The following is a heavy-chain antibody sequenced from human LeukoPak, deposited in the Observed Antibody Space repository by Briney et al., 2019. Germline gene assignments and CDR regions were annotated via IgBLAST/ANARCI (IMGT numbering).Heavy chain of an antibody. Sequence: PGGSLRLSCTAAGFTLSSYAMSWVRQAPGKGLEWVSIIYTGGSTYYADSVKGRFTISRDDSMNTLYLQLNSLRAEDTAVYYCASLHGDGGHWGSYFDYWGQGTLVTVSS. J-gene: IGHJ4*02. CDR1: GFTLSSYA. V-gene: IGHV3-53*01. D-gene: IGHD4-17*01. CDR3: ASLHGDGGHWGSYFDY. CDR2: IYTGGST.